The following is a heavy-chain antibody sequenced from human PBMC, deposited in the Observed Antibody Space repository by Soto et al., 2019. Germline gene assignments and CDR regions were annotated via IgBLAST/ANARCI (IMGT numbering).Heavy chain of an antibody. CDR1: GGTFSSYA. D-gene: IGHD6-19*01. CDR3: ASRTAPYSSGWYGEFDP. J-gene: IGHJ5*02. V-gene: IGHV1-69*13. CDR2: IIPIFGTA. Sequence: GASVKVSCKASGGTFSSYAISWVRQAPGQGLEWMGGIIPIFGTANYAQKFQGRVTITADESTSTAYMELSSLRSEDTAVYYCASRTAPYSSGWYGEFDPWGQGTLVTVSS.